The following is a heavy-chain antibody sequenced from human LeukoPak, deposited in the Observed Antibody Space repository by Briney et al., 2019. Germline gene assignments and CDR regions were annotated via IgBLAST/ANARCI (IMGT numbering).Heavy chain of an antibody. V-gene: IGHV3-21*01. CDR2: ISFGGGHI. CDR3: ARIVLTPPYGMDV. CDR1: RFTFSSYC. D-gene: IGHD2/OR15-2a*01. J-gene: IGHJ6*02. Sequence: KPGGSLRLSCVASRFTFSSYCMTWVRRAPGTGLEWVSSISFGGGHIFYTDSVKGRFTIFRDDSKNSLYLEMNSLRAEDTAVYFCARIVLTPPYGMDVWGQGTTVTVSS.